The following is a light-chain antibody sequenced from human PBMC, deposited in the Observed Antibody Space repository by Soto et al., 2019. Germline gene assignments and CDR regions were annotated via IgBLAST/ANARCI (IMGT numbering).Light chain of an antibody. CDR1: QSVSDS. J-gene: IGKJ2*01. Sequence: DIQMTQSPSSLSASVGDRVTITCRANQSVSDSLNWYQQKPGKVPKLLIYAASSLRSGVPSRISGSGSGTDFTLTISSLQADDFATYYCQQYNSYSYTFGQGTKVDIK. CDR3: QQYNSYSYT. V-gene: IGKV1-16*01. CDR2: AAS.